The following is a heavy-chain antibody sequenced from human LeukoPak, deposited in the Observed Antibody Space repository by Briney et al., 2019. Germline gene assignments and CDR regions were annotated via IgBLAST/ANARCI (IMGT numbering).Heavy chain of an antibody. CDR3: AKDRPNYFGTNGHYYRRDGDF. J-gene: IGHJ4*02. V-gene: IGHV3-23*01. Sequence: GGSLRLSCQASGLTFYMYAMSWVRQAPGRGLEWVASITSTGESTWYAGSVKGRFTISRDNSKYTVYLQMNSLRAEDTAIYYCAKDRPNYFGTNGHYYRRDGDFWGQGTLVTVSS. D-gene: IGHD3-22*01. CDR2: ITSTGEST. CDR1: GLTFYMYA.